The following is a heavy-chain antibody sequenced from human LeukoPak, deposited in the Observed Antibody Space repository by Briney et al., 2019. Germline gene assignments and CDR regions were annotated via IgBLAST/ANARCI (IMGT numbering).Heavy chain of an antibody. J-gene: IGHJ3*02. CDR2: INPNSGGT. CDR1: GYTFTGYY. Sequence: ASVKVSCKASGYTFTGYYMHWVRQAPGQGLEWMGWINPNSGGTNYAQKFQGRVTMTRDTSISTAYMELSRLRSDDTAVYYCARMNRERNGAFDIWGQGTMVTVSS. V-gene: IGHV1-2*02. CDR3: ARMNRERNGAFDI. D-gene: IGHD1-1*01.